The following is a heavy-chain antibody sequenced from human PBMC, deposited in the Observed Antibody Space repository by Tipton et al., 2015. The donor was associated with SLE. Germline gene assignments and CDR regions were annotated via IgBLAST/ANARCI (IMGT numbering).Heavy chain of an antibody. J-gene: IGHJ3*02. D-gene: IGHD3-22*01. CDR3: ARLGRTNYYDSSGYLDAFDI. Sequence: TLSLTCAVYDGSFSGYYWSWIRQPPGRGLEWIGEIIHSGSTNYSPSLKSRVTISVDTSKNQFSLRLTSLTAADTAVYYCARLGRTNYYDSSGYLDAFDIWGQGTMVTVSS. V-gene: IGHV4-34*12. CDR2: IIHSGST. CDR1: DGSFSGYY.